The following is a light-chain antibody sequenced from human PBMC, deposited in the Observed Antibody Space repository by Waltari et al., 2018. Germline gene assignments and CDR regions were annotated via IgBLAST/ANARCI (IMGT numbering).Light chain of an antibody. CDR1: TGEVATNYY. J-gene: IGLJ3*02. V-gene: IGLV7-43*01. CDR3: LLYNGPSEPWV. Sequence: QTVVTQEPSLTVSPGGTVTLTCALNTGEVATNYYPNWLQQKPGQAPRPLIYNTKEKHSWTPARFSGSVFGGKAVLTLSGAQPEDEADYYCLLYNGPSEPWVFGGGT. CDR2: NTK.